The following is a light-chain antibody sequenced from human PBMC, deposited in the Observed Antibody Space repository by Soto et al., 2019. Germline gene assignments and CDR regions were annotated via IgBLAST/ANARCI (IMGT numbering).Light chain of an antibody. CDR2: LGS. Sequence: DIVMTQSPLSLPVSPGEPASISCRSSQSLLHSNGYNYLDWYLQKPGQSPQLLIYLGSNRASGVPDRFSGSGSGTDFTPKISRVEAEDVGVYYCMQALQTRTFGQGTKV. J-gene: IGKJ1*01. CDR1: QSLLHSNGYNY. CDR3: MQALQTRT. V-gene: IGKV2-28*01.